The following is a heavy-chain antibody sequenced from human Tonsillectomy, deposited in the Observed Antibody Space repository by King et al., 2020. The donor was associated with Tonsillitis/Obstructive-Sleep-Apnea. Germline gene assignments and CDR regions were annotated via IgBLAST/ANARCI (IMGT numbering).Heavy chain of an antibody. CDR2: ISAYNGHT. V-gene: IGHV1-18*01. Sequence: QLVQSGAEVKKPGDSVKVSCEASGYTFNSYGISWVRQAPGQGLEWMGWISAYNGHTNYAQKLQGRVTMTTDTSTSTAYMELRSLRSDDTAVYYCARDSMSHYFDSSSYYTFDYWGQGTLVTVSS. CDR3: ARDSMSHYFDSSSYYTFDY. D-gene: IGHD3-22*01. J-gene: IGHJ4*02. CDR1: GYTFNSYG.